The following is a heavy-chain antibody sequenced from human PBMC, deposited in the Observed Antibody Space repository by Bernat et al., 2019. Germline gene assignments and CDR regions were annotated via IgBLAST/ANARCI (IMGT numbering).Heavy chain of an antibody. CDR3: ARGSNTHSSGYYPTVDY. D-gene: IGHD3-22*01. CDR2: IYSGGST. V-gene: IGHV3-66*01. CDR1: GFTVSSNY. J-gene: IGHJ4*02. Sequence: EVQLVESGGGLVQPGGSLRLSCAASGFTVSSNYMSWVRQAPGKGLEWVSVIYSGGSTYYAASVKGRFTISRDNSKNTLYLQMNSLRAEDTAVYYCARGSNTHSSGYYPTVDYWGQGTLVTVSS.